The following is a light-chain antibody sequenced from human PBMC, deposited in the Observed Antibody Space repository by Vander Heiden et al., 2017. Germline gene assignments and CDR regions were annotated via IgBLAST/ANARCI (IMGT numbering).Light chain of an antibody. Sequence: EIVLTQSPATLSLSPGERATLSCRAGQSVSSYLAWYQQKPGQAPRLLIYDASNRATGIPARFSGSGSGTDFTHTISSLEPEDFAVYYCQQRSNWPLTFGGGTKVEIK. CDR2: DAS. V-gene: IGKV3-11*01. CDR3: QQRSNWPLT. J-gene: IGKJ4*01. CDR1: QSVSSY.